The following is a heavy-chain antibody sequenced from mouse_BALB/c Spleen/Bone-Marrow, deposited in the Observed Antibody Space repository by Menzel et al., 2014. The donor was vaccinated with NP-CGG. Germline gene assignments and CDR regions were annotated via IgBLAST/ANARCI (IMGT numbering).Heavy chain of an antibody. CDR3: ARGISPFYYARNY. CDR2: ISTYSGNT. CDR1: GYTFTDYA. Sequence: VQLQQSGPELVRPGVSVKISCKGSGYTFTDYAMHWVKQSHAKSLEWIGVISTYSGNTNYNQKFKGKATMTVDKSSSTAYMELASLTSEVSAFYSWARGISPFYYARNYGGKEPSAPVPS. D-gene: IGHD1-3*01. V-gene: IGHV1S137*01. J-gene: IGHJ4*01.